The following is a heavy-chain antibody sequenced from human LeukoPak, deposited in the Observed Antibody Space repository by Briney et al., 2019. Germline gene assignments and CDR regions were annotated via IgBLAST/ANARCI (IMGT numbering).Heavy chain of an antibody. CDR1: GYTFTRHF. D-gene: IGHD2-2*01. V-gene: IGHV1-2*02. CDR2: INPNSGDT. Sequence: ASVKVSCKASGYTFTRHFFHWVRQAPGQGLEWMGWINPNSGDTNFAQKFQGRVTLTRDTSISTVDMELTSLRSDDTAVYYCRRGGGTSWFDYWGQGTLVSVSS. J-gene: IGHJ4*02. CDR3: RRGGGTSWFDY.